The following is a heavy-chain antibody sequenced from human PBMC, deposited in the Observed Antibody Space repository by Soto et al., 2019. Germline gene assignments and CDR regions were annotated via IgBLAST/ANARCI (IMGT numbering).Heavy chain of an antibody. D-gene: IGHD3-10*01. CDR1: GGSISSSSYY. CDR2: IYYSGST. Sequence: QLQLQESGPGLVKPSETLSLTCTVSGGSISSSSYYWGWIRQPPGKGLEWIGSIYYSGSTYYNPSLKSRVTISVDTSKNQFSLKLSSVTAADTAVYYCARHPASGRIIPSWGQGTLVTVSS. V-gene: IGHV4-39*01. J-gene: IGHJ1*01. CDR3: ARHPASGRIIPS.